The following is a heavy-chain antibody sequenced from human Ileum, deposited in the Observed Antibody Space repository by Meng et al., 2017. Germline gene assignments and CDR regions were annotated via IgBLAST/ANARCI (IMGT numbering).Heavy chain of an antibody. D-gene: IGHD3-16*01. V-gene: IGHV3-23*01. J-gene: IGHJ6*02. CDR3: AKELHYFSAMDV. CDR2: ILDSGDT. CDR1: GFTFSSNA. Sequence: GEPLKISCAASGFTFSSNAMSWVRQPPGKGLEWVSGILDSGDTYYADSVKGRFTMSRDNSKNTVYLQMNSLRAEDTAVYYCAKELHYFSAMDVWGQGTTVTVSS.